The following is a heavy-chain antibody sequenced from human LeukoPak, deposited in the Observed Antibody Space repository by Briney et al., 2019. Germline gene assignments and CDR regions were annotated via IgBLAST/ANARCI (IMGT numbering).Heavy chain of an antibody. CDR1: GFTFDDYA. J-gene: IGHJ4*02. V-gene: IGHV3-9*01. Sequence: GGSLRLSCAASGFTFDDYAMHWVRQAPGKGLEWVSGVSWNSGTIGYADSVKGRFTISRDNAKNSLYLQMNSLRPEDTALYYCAKDISAAAGAYYFDYWGQGTLVTVSS. D-gene: IGHD6-13*01. CDR2: VSWNSGTI. CDR3: AKDISAAAGAYYFDY.